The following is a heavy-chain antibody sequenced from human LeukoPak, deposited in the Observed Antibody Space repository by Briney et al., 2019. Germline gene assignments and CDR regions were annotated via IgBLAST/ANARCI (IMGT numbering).Heavy chain of an antibody. CDR3: ARGRDYYDSSGYLNDAFDI. D-gene: IGHD3-22*01. CDR2: MNPNSGNT. Sequence: ASVKVSCEASGYTFTSYDIDWVRQATGQGLEWMGWMNPNSGNTGYAQKFQGRVTMTRNTSISTAYMELSSLRSEDTAVYYCARGRDYYDSSGYLNDAFDIWGQGTMVTVSS. CDR1: GYTFTSYD. J-gene: IGHJ3*02. V-gene: IGHV1-8*01.